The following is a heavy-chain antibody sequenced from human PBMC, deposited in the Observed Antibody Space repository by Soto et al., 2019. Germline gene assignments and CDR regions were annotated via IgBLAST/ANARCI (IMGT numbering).Heavy chain of an antibody. D-gene: IGHD2-15*01. J-gene: IGHJ5*02. CDR1: GGTFSSYA. Sequence: SVKVSCKASGGTFSSYAISWVRQAPGQGLEWMGGIIPIFGTANYAQKFQGRVTITADESTSTAYMELSSLRSEDTAVYYCARAPIRYCSGGSCYATLDPWGQGTLVTAPQ. CDR3: ARAPIRYCSGGSCYATLDP. CDR2: IIPIFGTA. V-gene: IGHV1-69*13.